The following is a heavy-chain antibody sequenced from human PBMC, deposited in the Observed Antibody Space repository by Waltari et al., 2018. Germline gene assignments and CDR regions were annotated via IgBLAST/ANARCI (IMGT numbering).Heavy chain of an antibody. CDR1: GGSISSGSYY. CDR2: IYTSGST. Sequence: QVQLQESGPGLVKPSQTLSLTCTVSGGSISSGSYYWSWIRQPAGKGLEWIGRIYTSGSTNYNPPLKSRVTISVDTSKNQFSLKRSSVTAADTAVYYCARGGYGSGWILAFDIWGQGTMVTVSS. V-gene: IGHV4-61*02. D-gene: IGHD3-10*01. J-gene: IGHJ3*02. CDR3: ARGGYGSGWILAFDI.